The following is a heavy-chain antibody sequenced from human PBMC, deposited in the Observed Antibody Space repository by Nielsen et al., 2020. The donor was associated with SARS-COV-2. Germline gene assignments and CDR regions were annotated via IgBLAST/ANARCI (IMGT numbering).Heavy chain of an antibody. V-gene: IGHV4-61*06. Sequence: PGKGLEWVGFISYSGSTNYSPSLKSRVTISRDTSKNQFSLKLNSVTAADTAVYYCARGGRRGYYPFWGQGTLVTVSS. J-gene: IGHJ4*02. CDR3: ARGGRRGYYPF. CDR2: ISYSGST. D-gene: IGHD3-22*01.